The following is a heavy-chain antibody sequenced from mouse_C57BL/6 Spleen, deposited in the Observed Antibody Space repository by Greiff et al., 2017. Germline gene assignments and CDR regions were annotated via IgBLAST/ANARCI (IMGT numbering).Heavy chain of an antibody. CDR3: ARGGKRYFAD. CDR1: GYAFSSYW. V-gene: IGHV1-80*01. CDR2: IYPGDGDT. Sequence: QVQLQQSGAELVKPGASVKISCKASGYAFSSYWMYWVKKRPGKGLEWIGHIYPGDGDTNYNGKFKGQATLTADKSSSTAYMQLSSLTSEDSAFYFCARGGKRYFADGRHGTTLTVFS. J-gene: IGHJ2*01.